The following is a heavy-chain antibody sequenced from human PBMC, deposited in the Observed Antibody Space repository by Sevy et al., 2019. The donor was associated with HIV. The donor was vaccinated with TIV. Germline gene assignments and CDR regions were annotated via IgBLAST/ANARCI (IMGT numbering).Heavy chain of an antibody. Sequence: GGSLRLSCAASEFIFSDYAMNWVRQTPGKGLEWVSSINGKGRSTNYADSVEGQFTISRDNSKNTLYLQMNSLRAEDTAVYYCAKTINSGGGAVPAANYYYYGMDVWGQGTTVTVSS. V-gene: IGHV3-23*01. J-gene: IGHJ6*02. CDR3: AKTINSGGGAVPAANYYYYGMDV. CDR1: EFIFSDYA. D-gene: IGHD2-2*01. CDR2: INGKGRST.